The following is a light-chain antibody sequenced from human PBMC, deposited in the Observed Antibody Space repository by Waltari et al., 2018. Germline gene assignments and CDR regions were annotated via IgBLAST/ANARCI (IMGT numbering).Light chain of an antibody. CDR3: GTWDSSLSGAV. CDR2: ENT. Sequence: QPVLTQPPSVSAAPGQRVTIPCSGGSPNIGTNYVSCYRQFPGTAPKLLIYENTERPSGIPGRFSGSKSGTSAALDITGLQAGDEADYYCGTWDSSLSGAVFGGGTHLTVL. J-gene: IGLJ7*01. CDR1: SPNIGTNY. V-gene: IGLV1-51*02.